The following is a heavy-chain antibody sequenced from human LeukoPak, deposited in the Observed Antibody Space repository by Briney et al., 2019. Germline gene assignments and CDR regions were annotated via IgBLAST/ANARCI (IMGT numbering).Heavy chain of an antibody. D-gene: IGHD3-22*01. J-gene: IGHJ4*02. CDR2: ISSSGTTT. CDR3: TTAAGDYYDTSGYFFDY. CDR1: GFTFSSYE. Sequence: GGSLRLSCAASGFTFSSYEMNWVRQAPGKGLEWVSYISSSGTTTFYADSVKGRFTISRDNAKNSLYLQMNSLRAEDTAVYYCTTAAGDYYDTSGYFFDYWGQGTLVTVSS. V-gene: IGHV3-48*03.